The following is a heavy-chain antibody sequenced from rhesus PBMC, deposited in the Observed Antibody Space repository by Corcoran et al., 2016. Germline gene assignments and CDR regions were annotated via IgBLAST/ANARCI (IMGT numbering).Heavy chain of an antibody. Sequence: QVQLQESGPGLVKPSETLSLICAVSGTPIRDYWWTWIRQPPGKGLGWIGEISGNDGSTNYNPSLNSRVTFSKDAARNQFSLRLTSVTAADTAVYYCARGQIDSGIWGQGVLVTVSS. J-gene: IGHJ4*01. CDR3: ARGQIDSGI. CDR2: ISGNDGST. D-gene: IGHD3-28*01. CDR1: GTPIRDYW. V-gene: IGHV4-80*01.